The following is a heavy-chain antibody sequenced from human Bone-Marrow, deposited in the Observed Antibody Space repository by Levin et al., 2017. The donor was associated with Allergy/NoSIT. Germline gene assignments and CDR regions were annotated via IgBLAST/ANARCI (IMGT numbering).Heavy chain of an antibody. J-gene: IGHJ4*02. Sequence: GGSLRLSCATSGFTFSDHYIEWVRQAPGKGLEWVGRSRNKANRYITEYAASVEGRFTISRDDSMKSLYLQMNSLKTDDTAVYNCLRWSSGAADYWGQGTLVTVSS. CDR3: LRWSSGAADY. V-gene: IGHV3-72*01. CDR2: SRNKANRYIT. CDR1: GFTFSDHY. D-gene: IGHD7-27*01.